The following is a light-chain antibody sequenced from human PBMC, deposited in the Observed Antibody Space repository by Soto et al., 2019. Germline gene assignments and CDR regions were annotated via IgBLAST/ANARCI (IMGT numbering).Light chain of an antibody. CDR3: QSFDSSLSGSVV. CDR2: GNS. J-gene: IGLJ2*01. V-gene: IGLV1-40*01. CDR1: SSNIGAGYD. Sequence: QSVLTQPPSVSGAPGQRVTFSCTGSSSNIGAGYDVHWYQQLPGTAPKLVIYGNSNRPSGVPDRFSGSKSGTSASLAITGLQAEDEAEYYCQSFDSSLSGSVVFGGGTKLTVL.